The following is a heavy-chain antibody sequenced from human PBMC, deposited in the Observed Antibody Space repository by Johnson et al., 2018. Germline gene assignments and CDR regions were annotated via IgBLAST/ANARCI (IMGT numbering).Heavy chain of an antibody. V-gene: IGHV3-48*01. Sequence: VQLVESGGGLIQPGGSLRLSCATSGFTFSSYAMNWVRQAPRKGLEWISYISSSSAYISYGDSVKGRFTISRDNAQKSLFLQMNSLRVEDTAVYYCAGDPSIGSNWYYYMDVWGKGTTVTVSS. CDR3: AGDPSIGSNWYYYMDV. J-gene: IGHJ6*03. CDR1: GFTFSSYA. D-gene: IGHD5/OR15-5a*01. CDR2: ISSSSAYI.